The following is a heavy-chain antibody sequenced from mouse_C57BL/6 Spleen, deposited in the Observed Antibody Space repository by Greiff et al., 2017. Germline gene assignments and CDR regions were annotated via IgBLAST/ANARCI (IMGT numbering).Heavy chain of an antibody. Sequence: VPLQQSGAELVRPGPSVKVSCKASGYAFTNYLIEWVKQRPGQGLEWIGVINPGSGVTNYNEKVKGKATLTADKSSSTAYMQLSSLTSEDTAVYICSRVGIYYWGKGTTLTVSS. CDR1: GYAFTNYL. CDR2: INPGSGVT. J-gene: IGHJ2*01. CDR3: SRVGIYY. V-gene: IGHV1-54*01.